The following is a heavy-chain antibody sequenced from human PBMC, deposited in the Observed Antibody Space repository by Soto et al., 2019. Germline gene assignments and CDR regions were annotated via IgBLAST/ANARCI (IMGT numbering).Heavy chain of an antibody. CDR3: AKDTRYADYVRWFDS. J-gene: IGHJ5*01. Sequence: GGSLSLSCAASGFNFNDYYMSWIRHAPGNGLEYIAYISSVNHCNNYADSVKGRFTITIDNAKNSLQLQMNSLRSDDTAVYYCAKDTRYADYVRWFDSWGQGTLVTVSS. D-gene: IGHD4-17*01. CDR1: GFNFNDYY. CDR2: ISSVNHCN. V-gene: IGHV3-11*05.